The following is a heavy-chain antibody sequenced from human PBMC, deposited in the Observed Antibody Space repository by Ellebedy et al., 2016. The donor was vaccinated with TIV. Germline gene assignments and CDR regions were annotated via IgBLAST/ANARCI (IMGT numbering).Heavy chain of an antibody. J-gene: IGHJ4*02. CDR2: ISDSGGNT. Sequence: GESLKISCVASGFTFSSYAMCWVRQAPGKGLEWVSTISDSGGNTYFPDSVKGRFTISRDNSTNTLYLQMNSLRAEDTAVYYCARDAADSGGKFDYWGQGALVTVSS. CDR1: GFTFSSYA. V-gene: IGHV3-23*01. CDR3: ARDAADSGGKFDY. D-gene: IGHD4-23*01.